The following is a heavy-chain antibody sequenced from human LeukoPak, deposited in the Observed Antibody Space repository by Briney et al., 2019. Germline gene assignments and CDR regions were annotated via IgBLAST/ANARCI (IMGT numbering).Heavy chain of an antibody. Sequence: PGGSLRLSCAASGFTFSSYGMHWVRQAPGKGLEWVAFIRYDGSNKYYADSVKGRFTISRDNSKNTLYLQMNSLRAEDTAVYYCARVMAYCGGDCYHGYDYWGQGTLVTVSS. CDR3: ARVMAYCGGDCYHGYDY. V-gene: IGHV3-30*02. CDR2: IRYDGSNK. CDR1: GFTFSSYG. D-gene: IGHD2-21*02. J-gene: IGHJ4*02.